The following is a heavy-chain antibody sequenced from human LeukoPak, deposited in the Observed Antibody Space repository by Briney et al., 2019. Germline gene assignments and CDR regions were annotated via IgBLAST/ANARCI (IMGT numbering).Heavy chain of an antibody. J-gene: IGHJ3*01. CDR2: IYYSGSA. D-gene: IGHD3-22*01. V-gene: IGHV4-59*01. Sequence: SETLSLTCTVSGGSISNYYWSWIRQPPGKGLEWIGYIYYSGSANYNPSLKSRVTISVDTSNNQFSLKLSSVTAADTAVYYCAREWRGYYDSSGYYNDAFDVWGQGTMVTVSS. CDR1: GGSISNYY. CDR3: AREWRGYYDSSGYYNDAFDV.